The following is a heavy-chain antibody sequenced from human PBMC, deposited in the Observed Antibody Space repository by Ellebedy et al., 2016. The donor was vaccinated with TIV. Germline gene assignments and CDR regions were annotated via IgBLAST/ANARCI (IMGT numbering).Heavy chain of an antibody. D-gene: IGHD3-10*01. CDR3: ARTEDRGRAFDY. CDR1: GDSVSSNSAA. J-gene: IGHJ4*02. Sequence: SQTLSLTXXISGDSVSSNSAAWNWIRQSPSRGLEWLGRTYYRSKWSNDYAVSVKSRITINPDTSKNHFSLQLNSVTPEDTAVYYCARTEDRGRAFDYWGQGTLVTVSS. CDR2: TYYRSKWSN. V-gene: IGHV6-1*01.